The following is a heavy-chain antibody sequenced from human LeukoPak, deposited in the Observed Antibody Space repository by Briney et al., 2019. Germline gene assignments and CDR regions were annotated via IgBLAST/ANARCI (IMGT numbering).Heavy chain of an antibody. D-gene: IGHD3-9*01. J-gene: IGHJ4*02. CDR2: IYYSGST. V-gene: IGHV4-59*01. Sequence: SETLSLTCTVSGGSISSYHWSWIRQPPGKGLECIGYIYYSGSTHYNPSLKSRVTISVDTSKNQFSLKLSSVTAADTAVYYCARGGNAILRHFDWLPLDYWGQGTLVTVSS. CDR3: ARGGNAILRHFDWLPLDY. CDR1: GGSISSYH.